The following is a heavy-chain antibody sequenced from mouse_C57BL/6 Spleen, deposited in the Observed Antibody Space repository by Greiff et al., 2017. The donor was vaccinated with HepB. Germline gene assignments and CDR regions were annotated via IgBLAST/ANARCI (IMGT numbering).Heavy chain of an antibody. CDR2: ISNLAYSI. V-gene: IGHV5-15*01. D-gene: IGHD2-10*01. CDR1: GFTFSDYG. Sequence: EVQLVESGGGLVQPGGSLKLSCAASGFTFSDYGMAWVRQAPRKGPEWVAFISNLAYSIYYADTVTGRFTISRENAKNTLYLEMSSLRSEDTAMYYCARQAYYGNYVDYAMDYWGQGTSVTVSS. CDR3: ARQAYYGNYVDYAMDY. J-gene: IGHJ4*01.